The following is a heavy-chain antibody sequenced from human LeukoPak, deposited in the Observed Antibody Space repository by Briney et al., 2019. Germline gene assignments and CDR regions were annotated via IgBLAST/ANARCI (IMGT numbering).Heavy chain of an antibody. Sequence: PSETLSLTCTVSGGSISSSSYYWGWIRQPPGKGVEWIGSIYYSGSTYYNPSLKSRVTISVDTSKNQFSLKLSSVTAADTAVYYCASRRGYCSSTSCYGAFDIWGQGTMVTVSS. CDR1: GGSISSSSYY. CDR2: IYYSGST. V-gene: IGHV4-39*01. J-gene: IGHJ3*02. D-gene: IGHD2-2*01. CDR3: ASRRGYCSSTSCYGAFDI.